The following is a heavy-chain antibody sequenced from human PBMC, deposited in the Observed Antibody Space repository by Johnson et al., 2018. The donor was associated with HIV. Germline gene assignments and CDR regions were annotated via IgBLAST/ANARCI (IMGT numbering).Heavy chain of an antibody. V-gene: IGHV3-11*04. CDR3: ARSKDCSVGTCPDGFDI. Sequence: QVQLVESGGGLVQPGGSLRLSCAASGFTFSDYYMSWIRQAPGKGLAWVSYISGSGGTIYSADSVKGRFTTSRDNAKKSLYLQMNSLRAEDTAVYYCARSKDCSVGTCPDGFDIWGQGTMVIVSS. CDR1: GFTFSDYY. D-gene: IGHD2-15*01. J-gene: IGHJ3*02. CDR2: ISGSGGTI.